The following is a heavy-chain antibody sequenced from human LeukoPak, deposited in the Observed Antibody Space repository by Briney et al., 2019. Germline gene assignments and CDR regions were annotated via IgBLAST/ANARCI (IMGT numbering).Heavy chain of an antibody. D-gene: IGHD3-10*01. CDR3: ATDKLSINAFDM. J-gene: IGHJ3*02. CDR2: IFTSGIT. V-gene: IGHV4-4*07. Sequence: SETLSLTCTVSGGSISLYYWNWIRQPAGKGLEWIGRIFTSGITNYNPSLKSRVTMSVDTSKSQFSLKLSSVTAADTAVYYCATDKLSINAFDMWGQGTLVTVSS. CDR1: GGSISLYY.